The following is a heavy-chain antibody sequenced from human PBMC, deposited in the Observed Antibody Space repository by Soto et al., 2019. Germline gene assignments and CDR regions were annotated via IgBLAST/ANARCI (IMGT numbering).Heavy chain of an antibody. CDR1: GFTFSSYS. CDR3: ARLPRGGAFDI. V-gene: IGHV3-48*01. J-gene: IGHJ3*02. Sequence: GGSLRLSCAASGFTFSSYSMNWVRQAPGKGLEWVSYISSSSSTIYYADSVKGRFTISRDNAKNSLYLQMNSLRAEDTAVYYCARLPRGGAFDIWGQGTMVTVSS. D-gene: IGHD3-16*01. CDR2: ISSSSSTI.